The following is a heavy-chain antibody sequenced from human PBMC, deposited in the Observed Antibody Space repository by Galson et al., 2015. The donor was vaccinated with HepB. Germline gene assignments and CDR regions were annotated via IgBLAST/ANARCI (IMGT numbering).Heavy chain of an antibody. CDR1: GFMFDTYA. D-gene: IGHD3-10*01. V-gene: IGHV3-30*14. Sequence: SLRLSCAASGFMFDTYAMHWVRQAPGKGLEWVAIISYDESQKYYADSVKGRFTISRDNSKNTLFLHMENLRLDDTAVYYCAREGRRGASYYLDSWGQGTLVTVSA. CDR3: AREGRRGASYYLDS. CDR2: ISYDESQK. J-gene: IGHJ4*02.